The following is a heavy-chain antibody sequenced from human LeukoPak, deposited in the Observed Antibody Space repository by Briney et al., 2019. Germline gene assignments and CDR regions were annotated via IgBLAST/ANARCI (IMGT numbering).Heavy chain of an antibody. D-gene: IGHD6-13*01. CDR1: GGSISSSSYY. V-gene: IGHV4-39*07. J-gene: IGHJ3*02. CDR2: IYYSGST. CDR3: ARDSGSSSGDAFDI. Sequence: SETLSLTCTVSGGSISSSSYYWGWIRQPPGKGLEWIGSIYYSGSTYYNPSLKSRVTISVDTSKNQFSLELSSVTAADTAVYYCARDSGSSSGDAFDIWGQGTMVTVSS.